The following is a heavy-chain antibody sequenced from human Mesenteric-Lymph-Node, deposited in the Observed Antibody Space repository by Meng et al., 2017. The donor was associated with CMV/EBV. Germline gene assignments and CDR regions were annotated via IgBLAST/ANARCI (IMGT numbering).Heavy chain of an antibody. Sequence: SETLSLTCTVSGGSVSSGSYYWSWIRQPPGKGLEWIGYIYYSGSTNYNPSLKSRVTISVDTSKNQFSLKLSSVTAADTAVYYCARALGYSYGFYYYYGMDVWGQGTTVTVSS. D-gene: IGHD5-18*01. CDR2: IYYSGST. CDR1: GGSVSSGSYY. V-gene: IGHV4-61*01. J-gene: IGHJ6*02. CDR3: ARALGYSYGFYYYYGMDV.